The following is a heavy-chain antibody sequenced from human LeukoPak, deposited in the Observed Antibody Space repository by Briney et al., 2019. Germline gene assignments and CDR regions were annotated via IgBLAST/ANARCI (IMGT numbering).Heavy chain of an antibody. V-gene: IGHV3-30*18. Sequence: EGSLRHSCAASGFTFSSYGMHWVRQAPGRGLEWVAVISYDGSNKYYVDSVKGRFTISRDNSKNTLYLQMNSLRVEDTAVYYCAKDRGSSSWYVDYWGQGTLVTVSS. CDR1: GFTFSSYG. D-gene: IGHD6-13*01. CDR3: AKDRGSSSWYVDY. J-gene: IGHJ4*02. CDR2: ISYDGSNK.